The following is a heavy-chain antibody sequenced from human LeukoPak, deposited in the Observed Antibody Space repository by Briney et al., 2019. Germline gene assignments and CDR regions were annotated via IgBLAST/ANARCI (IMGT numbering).Heavy chain of an antibody. D-gene: IGHD3-16*02. CDR1: GGSINSYY. J-gene: IGHJ4*02. CDR3: ARGGLGDLPLSSLDC. CDR2: IYYSGST. Sequence: SETLSLTCTVSGGSINSYYWSWIRQPPGKGLEWIGYIYYSGSTYYNPSLRSRVTISIDTSKNQFSLKLNSVTAADTAIYYCARGGLGDLPLSSLDCWGQGTLVTVSS. V-gene: IGHV4-59*01.